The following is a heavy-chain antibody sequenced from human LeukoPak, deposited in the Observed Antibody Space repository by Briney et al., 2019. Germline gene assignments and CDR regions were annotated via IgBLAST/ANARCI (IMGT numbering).Heavy chain of an antibody. J-gene: IGHJ3*02. V-gene: IGHV3-23*01. CDR1: GFTFSSYG. CDR2: ISVDGHNT. Sequence: GGSLRLSCAASGFTFSSYGMHWVRQAPGKGLEWVSTISVDGHNTYYADSVKGRFTISRDNSKNTLYLQMNSLGAEDTAVYYCAKDGAVVGTMDAFDKWGQGTMVTVSS. CDR3: AKDGAVVGTMDAFDK. D-gene: IGHD6-19*01.